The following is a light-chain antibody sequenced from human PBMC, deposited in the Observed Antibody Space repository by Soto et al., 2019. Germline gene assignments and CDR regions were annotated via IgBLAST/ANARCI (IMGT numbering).Light chain of an antibody. CDR1: QSIRRW. CDR3: QQYDNLPIT. CDR2: EAS. Sequence: DTQMSQSPSTLSASVGDRVSITCRASQSIRRWLAWYQQKPGKAPSLLIYEASNLENGVPSRFSGSGSGTDFTFTISSLQPEDIATYYCQQYDNLPITFGQGTDWR. V-gene: IGKV1-5*03. J-gene: IGKJ5*01.